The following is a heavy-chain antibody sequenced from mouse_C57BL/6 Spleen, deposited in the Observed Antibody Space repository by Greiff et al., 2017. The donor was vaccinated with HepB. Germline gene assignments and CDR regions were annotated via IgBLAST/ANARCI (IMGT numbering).Heavy chain of an antibody. CDR2: IHPNSGST. CDR1: GYTFTSYW. J-gene: IGHJ1*03. D-gene: IGHD1-1*01. CDR3: AATTVVAHWYFDV. V-gene: IGHV1-64*01. Sequence: QVQLQQPGAELVKPGASVKLSCKASGYTFTSYWMHWVKQRPGQGLEWIGMIHPNSGSTNYNEKFKSKATLTVDKSSSTAYMQLSSLTSEDSAVYYCAATTVVAHWYFDVCGTGTTVTVSS.